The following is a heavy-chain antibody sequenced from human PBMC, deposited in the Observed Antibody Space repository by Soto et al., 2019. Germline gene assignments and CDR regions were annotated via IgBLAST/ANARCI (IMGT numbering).Heavy chain of an antibody. CDR2: IIPIFGTA. Sequence: QVQLVQSGAEVKKPGSSVKVSCKASGGTFSSYAISWVRQAPGQGLEWMGGIIPIFGTANYAQKFQGRVTITADKSTSTDYMELSRLRSGDTAVYYCARVPLREYGSSSIWFDPWGQGTLVTVSS. CDR1: GGTFSSYA. CDR3: ARVPLREYGSSSIWFDP. J-gene: IGHJ5*02. D-gene: IGHD6-6*01. V-gene: IGHV1-69*06.